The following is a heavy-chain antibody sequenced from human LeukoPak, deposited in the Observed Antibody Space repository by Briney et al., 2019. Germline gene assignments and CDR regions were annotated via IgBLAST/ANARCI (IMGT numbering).Heavy chain of an antibody. CDR3: ARVDYGDYGFDY. D-gene: IGHD4-17*01. CDR2: ISRGGST. CDR1: GFTVSSNY. Sequence: GGSLRLSCAASGFTVSSNYMSWVRQAPGKGLEWVSVISRGGSTYYADSVKGRFTISRDNSKNTLYLQMNSLRAEDTAVYYCARVDYGDYGFDYWGQGTLVTVSS. V-gene: IGHV3-66*01. J-gene: IGHJ4*02.